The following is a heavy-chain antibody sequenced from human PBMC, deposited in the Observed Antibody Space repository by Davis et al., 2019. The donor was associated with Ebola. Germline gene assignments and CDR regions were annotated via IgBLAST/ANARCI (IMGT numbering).Heavy chain of an antibody. J-gene: IGHJ3*02. D-gene: IGHD1-7*01. V-gene: IGHV3-33*03. CDR2: IWYGGSVK. Sequence: GESLKISCAASGFTFRSYGMHWVRQAPGKGLEWVGLIWYGGSVKYYADSVKGRFTISRDNSKDSAYLQLTTLSVEDTAVYYCATRFSNSDGALDIWGRGTLVTVSS. CDR3: ATRFSNSDGALDI. CDR1: GFTFRSYG.